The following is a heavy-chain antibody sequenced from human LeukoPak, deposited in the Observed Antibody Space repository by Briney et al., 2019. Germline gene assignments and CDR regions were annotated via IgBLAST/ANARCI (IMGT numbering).Heavy chain of an antibody. Sequence: SETLSLTCTVSGGSISSSSYYWGWIRQPPGKGLEWIGSIYYSGSTYYNPSLKSRVTISVDTSKNQFSLKLSSVTAADTAVYYCARDGLGQNYYYYYMDVWGKGTTVTISS. J-gene: IGHJ6*03. CDR3: ARDGLGQNYYYYYMDV. V-gene: IGHV4-39*07. D-gene: IGHD3-16*01. CDR1: GGSISSSSYY. CDR2: IYYSGST.